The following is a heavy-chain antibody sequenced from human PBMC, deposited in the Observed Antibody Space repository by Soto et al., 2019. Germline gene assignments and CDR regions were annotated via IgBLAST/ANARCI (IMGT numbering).Heavy chain of an antibody. CDR3: AAHRDPMFW. D-gene: IGHD3-3*01. Sequence: QVQLVQSGAGVKKPGSSVKVSCKAAGDTFSSDTISWVRQAPGRGLEWMGRIIPILDITNYAPKFQGRVTITADKSTNSAYMELNSLSSENTAVYYCAAHRDPMFWWGQGTLVTVSS. V-gene: IGHV1-69*02. CDR1: GDTFSSDT. CDR2: IIPILDIT. J-gene: IGHJ4*02.